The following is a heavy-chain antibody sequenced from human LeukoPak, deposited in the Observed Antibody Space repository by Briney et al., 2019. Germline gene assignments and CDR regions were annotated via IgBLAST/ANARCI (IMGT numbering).Heavy chain of an antibody. CDR3: ATDPDTGYTFLGWFDP. CDR1: GCTLTEYY. Sequence: AAVQVSCQACGCTLTEYYMHWVVQAAGQGGAGVGWINTNSDGTNYAPKFPGRVTMTTDTYISTAYMELSRLRSDDTAVYYCATDPDTGYTFLGWFDPWGQGTLVTVSS. V-gene: IGHV1-2*02. D-gene: IGHD2-2*02. J-gene: IGHJ5*02. CDR2: INTNSDGT.